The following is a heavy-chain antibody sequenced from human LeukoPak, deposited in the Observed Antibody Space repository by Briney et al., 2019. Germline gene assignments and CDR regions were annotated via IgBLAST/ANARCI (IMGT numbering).Heavy chain of an antibody. CDR2: ITLSGVST. D-gene: IGHD2-15*01. Sequence: PGGSLRLSCKASGLTFSYNAMSWVRQAPGKGLEWVSFITLSGVSTFYADSVKGRFTISRDNSKNTLYLQMNNLTVEDTAMYYCASLLGYCSGDSCFNWFGPWGQGTLVAVSS. J-gene: IGHJ5*02. CDR3: ASLLGYCSGDSCFNWFGP. CDR1: GLTFSYNA. V-gene: IGHV3-23*01.